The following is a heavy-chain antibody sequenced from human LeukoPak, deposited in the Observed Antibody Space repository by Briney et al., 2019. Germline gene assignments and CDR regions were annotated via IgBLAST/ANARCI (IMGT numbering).Heavy chain of an antibody. CDR2: MNPNSGNT. CDR3: ASPTYYYGSGSYDAFDI. Sequence: ASVKVSCKASGYTFTSYDINWVRQATGQGLEWMGWMNPNSGNTGYAQKFQGRVTMTRDTSISTAYMELSRLRSDDTAVYYCASPTYYYGSGSYDAFDIWGQGTMVTVSS. J-gene: IGHJ3*02. V-gene: IGHV1-8*01. CDR1: GYTFTSYD. D-gene: IGHD3-10*01.